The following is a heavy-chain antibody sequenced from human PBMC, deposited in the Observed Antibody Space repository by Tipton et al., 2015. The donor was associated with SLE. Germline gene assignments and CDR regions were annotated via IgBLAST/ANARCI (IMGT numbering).Heavy chain of an antibody. J-gene: IGHJ4*02. CDR2: IYHSGDT. CDR3: ASLRYDTDY. Sequence: GLVKPSETLSLTCTVSGDSVSSGGYYWSWIRQHPGKGLEWVGYIYHSGDTFYTPSLESRFTISVDTSKNQYSLKLSSVTAADTAVYYCASLRYDTDYWGQGTLVTVSS. V-gene: IGHV4-31*03. CDR1: GDSVSSGGYY. D-gene: IGHD3-22*01.